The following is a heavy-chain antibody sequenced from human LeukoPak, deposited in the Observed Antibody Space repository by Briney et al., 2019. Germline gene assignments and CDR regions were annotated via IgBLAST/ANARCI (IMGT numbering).Heavy chain of an antibody. Sequence: ASVKVSFKASGYTFTSYYMHWVRQAPGQGLEWMGIINPSGGSTSYAQKFQGRVTMARDTSTSTVYMELSSLRSEDTAVYYCARDPKDCSGGSCYSSFYYYYGMDVWGQGTTVTVSS. CDR2: INPSGGST. CDR3: ARDPKDCSGGSCYSSFYYYYGMDV. CDR1: GYTFTSYY. V-gene: IGHV1-46*01. J-gene: IGHJ6*02. D-gene: IGHD2-15*01.